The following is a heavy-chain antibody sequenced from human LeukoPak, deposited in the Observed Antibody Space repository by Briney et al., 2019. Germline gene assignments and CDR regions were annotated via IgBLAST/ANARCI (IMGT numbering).Heavy chain of an antibody. V-gene: IGHV4-61*09. Sequence: PSETLSLTCSVSGASIRSDSNSWKWIRQPAGRELEWIGHIYSSGSTNYNPSLKSRVTISVDRSQNQFSLRLNSVTAADTAVYYCARERSSYSSGRYPLNWGQGTLVTVSS. J-gene: IGHJ4*02. CDR2: IYSSGST. CDR3: ARERSSYSSGRYPLN. CDR1: GASIRSDSNS. D-gene: IGHD6-19*01.